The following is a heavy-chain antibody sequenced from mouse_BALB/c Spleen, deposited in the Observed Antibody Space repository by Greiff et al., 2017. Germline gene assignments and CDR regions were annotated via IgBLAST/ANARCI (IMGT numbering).Heavy chain of an antibody. Sequence: DVQLVESGGGLVQPGGSRKLSCAASGFTFSSFGMHWVRQAPEKGLEWVAYISSGSSTIYYADTVKGRFTISRDNPKNTLFLQMTSLRSEDTAMYYCARGGSWGFAYWGQGTLVTVSA. D-gene: IGHD1-1*02. CDR3: ARGGSWGFAY. CDR2: ISSGSSTI. CDR1: GFTFSSFG. J-gene: IGHJ3*01. V-gene: IGHV5-17*02.